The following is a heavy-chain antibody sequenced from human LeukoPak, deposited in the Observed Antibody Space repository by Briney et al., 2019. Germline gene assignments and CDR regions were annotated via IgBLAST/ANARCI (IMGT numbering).Heavy chain of an antibody. CDR2: INYSGNT. V-gene: IGHV4-39*01. J-gene: IGHJ4*02. CDR3: ARHVAYSSRFDY. CDR1: GGSISSISYY. D-gene: IGHD6-13*01. Sequence: SETLSLTCTVSGGSISSISYYWGWIRQPPGKGLDWIGYINYSGNTYCNPSLKSRVIISVDTSKNQFSLKLNSVTAADTAVYYCARHVAYSSRFDYWGQGTLVTVPS.